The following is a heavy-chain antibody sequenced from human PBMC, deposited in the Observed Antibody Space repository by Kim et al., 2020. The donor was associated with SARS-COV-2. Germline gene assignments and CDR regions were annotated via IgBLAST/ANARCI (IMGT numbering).Heavy chain of an antibody. D-gene: IGHD3-9*01. V-gene: IGHV4-59*01. Sequence: SETLSLTCTVSGGSISSYYWSWIRQPPGKGLEWIGYIYYSGSTNYNPSLKSRVTISVDTSKNQFSLKLSSVTAADTAVYYCARDHRPLRYFDWLLNNWFDPWGQGTLVTVSS. CDR2: IYYSGST. CDR3: ARDHRPLRYFDWLLNNWFDP. CDR1: GGSISSYY. J-gene: IGHJ5*02.